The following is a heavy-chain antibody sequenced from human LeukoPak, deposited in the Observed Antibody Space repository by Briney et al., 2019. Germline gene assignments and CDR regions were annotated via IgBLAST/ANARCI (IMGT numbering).Heavy chain of an antibody. CDR3: AISSTVNDAFYI. V-gene: IGHV3-64*01. D-gene: IGHD4-17*01. CDR2: ISSNGGST. CDR1: GFTFGGYA. J-gene: IGHJ3*02. Sequence: GGSLRLSCAASGFTFGGYAMHWVRQAPGKGLEYVSAISSNGGSTYYANSVKGRFTISRDNSKNTLYLQMGSLRAEDMAVYYCAISSTVNDAFYIWGQGTMVTVSS.